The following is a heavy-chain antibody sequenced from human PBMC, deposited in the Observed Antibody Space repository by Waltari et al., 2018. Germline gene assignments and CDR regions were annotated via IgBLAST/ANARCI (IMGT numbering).Heavy chain of an antibody. V-gene: IGHV1-69*05. Sequence: QVQLVQSGAEVKKPGSSVKVSCKASGGTFRSYAISWVRQAPGQGLEWMGGIIPIFGTANYAQKFQGRVTITTDESTSTAYMELSSLRSGDTAVYYCARGPISVAGRTRFDYWGQGTLVTVSS. D-gene: IGHD6-19*01. CDR1: GGTFRSYA. J-gene: IGHJ4*02. CDR3: ARGPISVAGRTRFDY. CDR2: IIPIFGTA.